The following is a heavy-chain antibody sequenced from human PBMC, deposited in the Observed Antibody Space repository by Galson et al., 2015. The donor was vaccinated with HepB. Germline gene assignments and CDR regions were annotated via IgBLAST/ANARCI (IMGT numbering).Heavy chain of an antibody. CDR2: ISSSSSTI. V-gene: IGHV3-48*01. J-gene: IGHJ5*02. CDR1: YS. D-gene: IGHD2-2*01. Sequence: YSMNWVRQAPGKGLEWVSYISSSSSTIYYADSVKGRFTISRDNSKSTLSLQMNSLRVEDTDIYYCASYRVTAGRWFDPWGQGTLVTVSS. CDR3: ASYRVTAGRWFDP.